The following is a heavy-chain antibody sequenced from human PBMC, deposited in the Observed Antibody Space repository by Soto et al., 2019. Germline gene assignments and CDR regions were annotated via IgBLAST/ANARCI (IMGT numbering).Heavy chain of an antibody. D-gene: IGHD6-25*01. CDR1: GYSFTSYW. CDR3: ARRSGYSSGGWFDP. J-gene: IGHJ5*02. Sequence: PVESVKISCNGSGYSFTSYWIGWGRQMPGKGLEWMGIIYPGDSDTRYSPSFQGQVTISADKSISTAYLQWSSLKASDTAMYYCARRSGYSSGGWFDPWGQGTLVTVSS. V-gene: IGHV5-51*01. CDR2: IYPGDSDT.